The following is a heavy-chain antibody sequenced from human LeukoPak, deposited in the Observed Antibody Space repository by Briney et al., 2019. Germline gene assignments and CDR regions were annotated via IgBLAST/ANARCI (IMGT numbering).Heavy chain of an antibody. V-gene: IGHV1-2*02. CDR1: GYTFTGYY. D-gene: IGHD3-10*01. Sequence: ASVKVSCKASGYTFTGYYMHWVRQAPGQGLEWMGWINPNSGGTNYAQKFQGRVTMTRDTSISTAYMELSRLRSDDTAVYYCARDGPTMVRGVSFDYWGQGTLVTVSS. CDR2: INPNSGGT. CDR3: ARDGPTMVRGVSFDY. J-gene: IGHJ4*02.